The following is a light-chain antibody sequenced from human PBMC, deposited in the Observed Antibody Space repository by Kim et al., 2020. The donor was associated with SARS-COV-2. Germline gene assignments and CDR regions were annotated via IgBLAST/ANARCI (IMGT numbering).Light chain of an antibody. CDR2: DDT. J-gene: IGLJ3*02. CDR3: SSYAGSTWL. CDR1: SSDVGRYNL. Sequence: QSALTQPASVSGSPGQSITISCTGTSSDVGRYNLVSWYQQLPGKAPKLMIYDDTQRPSGVSNRFSGSKSGNTASLTISGLQAEDDADYYCSSYAGSTWLFGGGTQLTVL. V-gene: IGLV2-23*01.